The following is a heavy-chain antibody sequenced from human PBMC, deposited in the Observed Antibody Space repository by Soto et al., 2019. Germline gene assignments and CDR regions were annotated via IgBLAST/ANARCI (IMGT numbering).Heavy chain of an antibody. D-gene: IGHD5-12*01. J-gene: IGHJ6*02. CDR1: GGSISSCGYY. V-gene: IGHV4-31*03. CDR3: ARELSGDSGMDV. Sequence: SETLSLTCTVSGGSISSCGYYWSWIRQHPGKGLEWIGYIYYSGSTYYNPALKSRVTISVDTSKNQFSLKLSSVTAADTAVYYCARELSGDSGMDVWGQGTTVTVSS. CDR2: IYYSGST.